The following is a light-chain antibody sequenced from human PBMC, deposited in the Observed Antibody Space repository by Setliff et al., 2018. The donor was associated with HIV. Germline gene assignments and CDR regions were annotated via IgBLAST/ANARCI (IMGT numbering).Light chain of an antibody. V-gene: IGLV3-21*04. CDR2: YDS. J-gene: IGLJ2*01. CDR1: NIGSNS. CDR3: QVWDSSSDHVV. Sequence: SLELTQPPSVSVAPRKTARIACGGNNIGSNSVHWYQQKPGQAPVLVIFYDSDRPSGIPERFSGSISGNTATLTISRVEAGDEADYYCQVWDSSSDHVVFGGGTKVTVL.